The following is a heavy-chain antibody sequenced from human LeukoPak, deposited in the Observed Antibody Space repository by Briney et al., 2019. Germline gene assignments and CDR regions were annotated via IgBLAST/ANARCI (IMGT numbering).Heavy chain of an antibody. CDR1: GFTVSSNY. V-gene: IGHV3-66*01. D-gene: IGHD5-24*01. Sequence: PGGSLRLSCAASGFTVSSNYMSWVRQAPGKGLEWVSVIYSGGSTYYADSVKGRFTISRDNSKNTLYLQMNSLRAEDTAVYYCAREEKDGYIRAFDIWGHGTMVTVSS. J-gene: IGHJ3*02. CDR3: AREEKDGYIRAFDI. CDR2: IYSGGST.